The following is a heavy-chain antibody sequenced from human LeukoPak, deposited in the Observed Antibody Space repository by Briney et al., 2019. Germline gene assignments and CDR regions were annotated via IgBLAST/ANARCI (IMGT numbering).Heavy chain of an antibody. J-gene: IGHJ4*02. CDR1: GYTFTCYY. CDR2: INPNSGGT. Sequence: ASVKVSCKASGYTFTCYYMHWVRQAPGQGLEWMGWINPNSGGTNYAQKFQGRVTMTRDTSISTAYMELSRLRSDDTAVYYCARSISGYYPSSFDYWGQGTLVTVSS. D-gene: IGHD3-22*01. CDR3: ARSISGYYPSSFDY. V-gene: IGHV1-2*02.